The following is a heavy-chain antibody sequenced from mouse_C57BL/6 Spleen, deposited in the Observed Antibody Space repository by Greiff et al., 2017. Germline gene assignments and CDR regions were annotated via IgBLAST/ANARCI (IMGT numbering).Heavy chain of an antibody. V-gene: IGHV5-4*01. J-gene: IGHJ2*01. CDR2: ISDGGSYT. CDR1: GFTFSSYA. CDR3: ARDIGNPYYFDY. D-gene: IGHD2-1*01. Sequence: EVMLVESGGGLVKPGGSLKLSCAASGFTFSSYAMSWVRQTPEKRLEWVATISDGGSYTYYPDNVKGRFTISRDNAKNNLYLQMSHLKSEDTAMYYCARDIGNPYYFDYWGQGTTLTVSS.